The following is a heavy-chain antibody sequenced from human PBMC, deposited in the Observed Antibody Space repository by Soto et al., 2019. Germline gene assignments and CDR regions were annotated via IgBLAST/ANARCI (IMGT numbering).Heavy chain of an antibody. CDR1: GGSISSGDYY. V-gene: IGHV4-30-4*01. Sequence: QVQLQESGPGLVKPSQTLSLTCTVSGGSISSGDYYWSWIHQPPGKGLEWIGYIYYSGSIYYNPSLKSRVTLSVDTSKNQFSLRLRSVTAADTAVYYCSRQEVAAAGTLYFDYWGQGTLVTVSS. CDR2: IYYSGSI. J-gene: IGHJ4*02. D-gene: IGHD6-13*01. CDR3: SRQEVAAAGTLYFDY.